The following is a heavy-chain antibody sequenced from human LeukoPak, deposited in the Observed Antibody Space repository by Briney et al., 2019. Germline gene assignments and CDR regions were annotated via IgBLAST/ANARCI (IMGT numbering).Heavy chain of an antibody. V-gene: IGHV1-2*02. D-gene: IGHD6-13*01. CDR2: INPNSGGT. CDR3: ARTYSSSWSEGYYFDY. Sequence: GASVKVSCKASGYTFSAYYIHWVRQAPGQGLEWMGWINPNSGGTNYAQKFQGRVTMTRDTSISTAYMELSRLRSDDTAVYYCARTYSSSWSEGYYFDYWGQGTLVTVSS. CDR1: GYTFSAYY. J-gene: IGHJ4*02.